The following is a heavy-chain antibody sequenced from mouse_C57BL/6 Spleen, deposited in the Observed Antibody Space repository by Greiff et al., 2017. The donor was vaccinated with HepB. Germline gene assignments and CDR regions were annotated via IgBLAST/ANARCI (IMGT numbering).Heavy chain of an antibody. Sequence: QVQLKQSGAELVKPGASVKISCKASGYAFSSYWMNWVKQRPGKGLEWIGQIYPGDGDTNYNGKFKGKATLTADKSSSTAYMQLSSLTSEDSAVYFCARLIYYYGSFDYWGQGTTLTVSS. J-gene: IGHJ2*01. D-gene: IGHD1-1*01. CDR1: GYAFSSYW. CDR2: IYPGDGDT. CDR3: ARLIYYYGSFDY. V-gene: IGHV1-80*01.